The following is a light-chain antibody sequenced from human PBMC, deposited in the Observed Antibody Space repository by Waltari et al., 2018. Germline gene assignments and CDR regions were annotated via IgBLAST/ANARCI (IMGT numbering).Light chain of an antibody. CDR2: KAS. V-gene: IGKV1-5*03. CDR1: QSISNW. Sequence: DIQMTQSPSTLSASVGDRVTITCRASQSISNWLAWYQQKPGKAPKLLIYKASTLESGVPSRFSGSGSGTEFTLTISSLQPDDRATYYCQQYNSYSLLTFGGGTKVEIK. CDR3: QQYNSYSLLT. J-gene: IGKJ4*01.